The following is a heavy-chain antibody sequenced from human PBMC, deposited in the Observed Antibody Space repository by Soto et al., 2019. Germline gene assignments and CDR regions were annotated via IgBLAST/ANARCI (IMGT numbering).Heavy chain of an antibody. J-gene: IGHJ4*02. D-gene: IGHD5-12*01. CDR1: W. CDR3: ARHWGIGHDSLAY. CDR2: IDHSDSYT. V-gene: IGHV5-10-1*01. Sequence: WINRMRKKKGKGLEWMERIDHSDSYTNYSPSFQGHVTIAADKSISTAYLQWRRLKSSDSAMYYCARHWGIGHDSLAYWGQGTLVT.